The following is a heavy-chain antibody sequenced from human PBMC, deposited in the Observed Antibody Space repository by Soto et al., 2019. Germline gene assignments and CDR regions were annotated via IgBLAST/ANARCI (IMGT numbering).Heavy chain of an antibody. CDR2: IYYSGST. V-gene: IGHV4-30-4*01. CDR3: ARGVSGYYYDSSGYPDY. CDR1: GGSISSGDYY. J-gene: IGHJ4*02. Sequence: SETLSLTCTVSGGSISSGDYYWIWIRQPPGKGLEWIGYIYYSGSTYYNPSLKSRVTISVDTSKNQFSLKLSSVTAADTAVYYCARGVSGYYYDSSGYPDYWGQGTLVTVSS. D-gene: IGHD3-22*01.